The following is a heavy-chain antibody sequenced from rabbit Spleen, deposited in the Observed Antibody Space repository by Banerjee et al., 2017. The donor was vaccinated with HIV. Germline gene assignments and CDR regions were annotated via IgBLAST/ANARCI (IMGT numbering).Heavy chain of an antibody. D-gene: IGHD1-1*01. V-gene: IGHV1S45*01. CDR2: MNTVSGNT. CDR3: ARDLADVIGWNFNL. Sequence: QEQLVESGGGLVKPEGSLTLTCKASGVSLNDKDVMCWVRQAPGKGLQWIGCMNTVSGNTVYATWAKGRFPISRTSSTTVALQMTSLTAADTATYFCARDLADVIGWNFNLWGQGTLVTVS. J-gene: IGHJ4*01. CDR1: GVSLNDKDV.